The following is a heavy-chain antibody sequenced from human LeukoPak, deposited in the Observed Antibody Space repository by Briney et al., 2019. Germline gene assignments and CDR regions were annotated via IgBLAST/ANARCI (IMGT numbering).Heavy chain of an antibody. V-gene: IGHV6-1*01. Sequence: QTLSLTCAISGDSVSSNSATWTWIRQSPSRGLEWLGRTYYRSKWYNDYAVSVKSRITINPDTSRNQFSLQLNSVTPEDTAVYYCARGSSSNSWYFDYWGQGTLVTVSS. CDR3: ARGSSSNSWYFDY. CDR1: GDSVSSNSAT. CDR2: TYYRSKWYN. D-gene: IGHD6-13*01. J-gene: IGHJ4*02.